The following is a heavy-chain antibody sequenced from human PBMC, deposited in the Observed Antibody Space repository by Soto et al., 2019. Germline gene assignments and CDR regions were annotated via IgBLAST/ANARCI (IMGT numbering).Heavy chain of an antibody. CDR1: GGTFISYT. CDR3: ARELRVVPAAIYYGMDV. D-gene: IGHD2-2*01. V-gene: IGHV1-69*04. CDR2: IIPILGIA. Sequence: SVKVSCKASGGTFISYTISWVRQAPGQGLEWMGRIIPILGIANYAQKFQGRVTITADKSTSTAYMELSSLRSEDTAVYYCARELRVVPAAIYYGMDVWGQGTTVTVSS. J-gene: IGHJ6*02.